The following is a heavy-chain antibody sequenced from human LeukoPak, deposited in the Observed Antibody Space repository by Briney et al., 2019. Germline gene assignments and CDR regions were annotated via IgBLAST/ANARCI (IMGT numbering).Heavy chain of an antibody. CDR1: GYSISSGYY. V-gene: IGHV4-38-2*02. Sequence: SETLSLTCTVSGYSISSGYYWGWIREPPGKGLEWIGSIYHSGSTDYNPSLKSRVTISVDTSKNQFSLKLSSVTAADTAVYYCARVAFSFGAAFDYWGQGSLVTVSS. D-gene: IGHD5-18*01. J-gene: IGHJ4*02. CDR3: ARVAFSFGAAFDY. CDR2: IYHSGST.